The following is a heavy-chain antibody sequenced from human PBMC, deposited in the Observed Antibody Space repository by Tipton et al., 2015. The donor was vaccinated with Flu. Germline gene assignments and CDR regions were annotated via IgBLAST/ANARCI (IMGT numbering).Heavy chain of an antibody. Sequence: TLSLTCTVSGGSISSYFWTYIRQPAGGGLEWIGRVPASGSINYNPSLRSRVTMSVDTSKNQFSLKLRSVTAADTAVYYCARDQCNWGPCDYYYGMDVWGQGTTVSVSS. D-gene: IGHD7-27*01. CDR1: GGSISSYF. V-gene: IGHV4-4*07. CDR3: ARDQCNWGPCDYYYGMDV. J-gene: IGHJ6*02. CDR2: VPASGSI.